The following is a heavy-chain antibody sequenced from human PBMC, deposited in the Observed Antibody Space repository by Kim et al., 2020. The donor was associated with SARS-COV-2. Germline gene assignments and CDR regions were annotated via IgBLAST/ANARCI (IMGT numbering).Heavy chain of an antibody. CDR1: GGSISSSSYY. CDR2: IYYSGST. D-gene: IGHD6-6*01. Sequence: SETLSLTCTVSGGSISSSSYYWGWIRQPPGKGLEWIGSIYYSGSTYYNPSLKSRVTISVDTSKNQFSLKLSSVTAADTAVDYCARQAAREYSSVSDSGAFDIWGQGTMVTVSS. CDR3: ARQAAREYSSVSDSGAFDI. J-gene: IGHJ3*02. V-gene: IGHV4-39*01.